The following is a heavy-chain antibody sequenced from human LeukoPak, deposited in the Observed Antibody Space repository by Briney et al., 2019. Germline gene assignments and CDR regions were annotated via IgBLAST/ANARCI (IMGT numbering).Heavy chain of an antibody. Sequence: GGPLRLPCAASGYTFSTYGMHWVCQAPGKGLGWVAVIWSDGSNKYYADSVKGRFTISRDNSKNTLYLQMNSLRAEDTAVYYCARRRYSVYDLDYWGQGTLVTVSS. CDR1: GYTFSTYG. J-gene: IGHJ4*02. D-gene: IGHD5/OR15-5a*01. CDR3: ARRRYSVYDLDY. V-gene: IGHV3-33*01. CDR2: IWSDGSNK.